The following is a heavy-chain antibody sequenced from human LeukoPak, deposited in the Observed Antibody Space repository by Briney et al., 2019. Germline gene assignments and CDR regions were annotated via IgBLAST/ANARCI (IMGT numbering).Heavy chain of an antibody. Sequence: SETLSLTCTVSGGSISSGGYYWSWIRQPPGRGLEWIGNIYYSGNPYYNPSLKSRVTISVDTSKNQFSLKLSSVTAADTAVYYCARHENGDNYFDNWGQGTLVSVSA. V-gene: IGHV4-39*01. D-gene: IGHD3-10*01. CDR3: ARHENGDNYFDN. CDR1: GGSISSGGYY. J-gene: IGHJ4*02. CDR2: IYYSGNP.